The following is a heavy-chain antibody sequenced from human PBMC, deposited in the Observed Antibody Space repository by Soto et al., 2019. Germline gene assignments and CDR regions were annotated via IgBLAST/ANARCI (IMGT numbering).Heavy chain of an antibody. CDR2: IYYSGSS. V-gene: IGHV4-31*03. Sequence: SETLSLTGTVSGGSISRGDYYWSWIRQHPGKGLEWIGNIYYSGSSYYNPSLKSRATISIDTSKDQFSLRLGSVTAADTAVYYCARVEGSSYYFRHDCWGRGTLVTVSS. J-gene: IGHJ4*02. D-gene: IGHD1-26*01. CDR3: ARVEGSSYYFRHDC. CDR1: GGSISRGDYY.